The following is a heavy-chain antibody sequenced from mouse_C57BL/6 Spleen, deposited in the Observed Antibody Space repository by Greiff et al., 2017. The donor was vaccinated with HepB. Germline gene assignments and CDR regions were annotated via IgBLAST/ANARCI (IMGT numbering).Heavy chain of an antibody. Sequence: VQLQQSGPGLVQPSQRLSITCTVSGFSFTSYGVHWVRQSPGKGLEWLGVIWSGGSTDYNAAFISRLSISKDNSKSQVFFKMNSLQADDTAIDYCAIPYYDYGGYYAMDYWGQGTSVTVSS. CDR2: IWSGGST. CDR1: GFSFTSYG. J-gene: IGHJ4*01. D-gene: IGHD2-4*01. V-gene: IGHV2-2*01. CDR3: AIPYYDYGGYYAMDY.